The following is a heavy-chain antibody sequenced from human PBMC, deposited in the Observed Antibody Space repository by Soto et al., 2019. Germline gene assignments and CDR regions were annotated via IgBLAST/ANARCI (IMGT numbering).Heavy chain of an antibody. V-gene: IGHV4-59*12. CDR3: ARDCTNGVCEDSWSIDP. D-gene: IGHD2-8*01. Sequence: PSETLSLTCTVSGGSISSYYWSWIRQPPGKGLEWIGDIYYSGSTNYNPSLKSRVTISVDTSKNQFSLKLSSVTAADTAVYYCARDCTNGVCEDSWSIDPWGQGTLVTVSS. CDR2: IYYSGST. J-gene: IGHJ5*02. CDR1: GGSISSYY.